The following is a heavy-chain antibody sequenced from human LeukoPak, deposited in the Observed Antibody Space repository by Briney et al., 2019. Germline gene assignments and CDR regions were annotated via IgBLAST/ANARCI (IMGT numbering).Heavy chain of an antibody. CDR1: GYAISSGGFS. Sequence: PSETLSLTCTVSGYAISSGGFSWNWIRQPPGKGLEWIGCIYDRGPAYYNPSLKSRFTISVDRPKNQFFLNVTSLAAADTAVYYCARSRQASGLFNSWGQGTLVVVSS. CDR3: ARSRQASGLFNS. D-gene: IGHD3-10*01. J-gene: IGHJ5*01. V-gene: IGHV4-30-2*01. CDR2: IYDRGPA.